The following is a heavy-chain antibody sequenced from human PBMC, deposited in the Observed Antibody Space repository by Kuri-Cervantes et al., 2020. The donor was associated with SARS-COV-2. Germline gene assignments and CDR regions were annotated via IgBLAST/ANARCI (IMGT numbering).Heavy chain of an antibody. Sequence: GESLKISCAASGFTFSSYAMHWVRQAPGKGLEWVAVISYDGSNKYYADSVKGRFTISRDNSKNTLYLQMNSLRAGDTAVYYCARDKGQQLVRGGLVYWGQGTLVTVSS. D-gene: IGHD6-6*01. V-gene: IGHV3-30*01. CDR3: ARDKGQQLVRGGLVY. CDR1: GFTFSSYA. CDR2: ISYDGSNK. J-gene: IGHJ4*02.